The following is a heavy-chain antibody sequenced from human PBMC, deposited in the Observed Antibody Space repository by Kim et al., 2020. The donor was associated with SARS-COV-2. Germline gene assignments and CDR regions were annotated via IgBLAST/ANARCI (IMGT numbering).Heavy chain of an antibody. CDR3: AGGRQWLSFDS. CDR1: GFSINNYY. CDR2: ISSASNTL. Sequence: GGSLRLSCAASGFSINNYYMSWVRQAPGKGLELIAYISSASNTLNYTDSVKGRFSISRDNAKASVSLQMNRLRADDTGVYYCAGGRQWLSFDSGGPGTLV. V-gene: IGHV3-11*01. J-gene: IGHJ4*01. D-gene: IGHD3-22*01.